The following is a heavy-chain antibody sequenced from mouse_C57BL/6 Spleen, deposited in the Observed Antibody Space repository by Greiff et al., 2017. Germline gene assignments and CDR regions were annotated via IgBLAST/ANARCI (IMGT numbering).Heavy chain of an antibody. J-gene: IGHJ4*01. Sequence: EVKLQESGPGLVKPSQSLSLTCSVTGYSITSGYYWNWIRQFPGNKLEWMGYISYDGSNNSNPSLKNRISITRDTSKNQFFLKLNSVTTEDTATYYCARVEVRWAMDYWGQGTSVTVSS. V-gene: IGHV3-6*01. CDR3: ARVEVRWAMDY. CDR1: GYSITSGYY. CDR2: ISYDGSN. D-gene: IGHD1-1*02.